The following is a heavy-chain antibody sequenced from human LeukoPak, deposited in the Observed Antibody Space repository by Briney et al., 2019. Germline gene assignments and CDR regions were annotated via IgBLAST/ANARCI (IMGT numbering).Heavy chain of an antibody. CDR3: ARVPKSGSSHD. J-gene: IGHJ4*02. D-gene: IGHD1-26*01. V-gene: IGHV1-2*02. Sequence: GASVKVSCKASGYTFTGYYMHWVRQAPGQGLEWMGWINPNSGGTNYAQNFQGRVTMTRDTSISTAYMELSRLRSDDTAVYYCARVPKSGSSHDWGQGTLVTVSS. CDR2: INPNSGGT. CDR1: GYTFTGYY.